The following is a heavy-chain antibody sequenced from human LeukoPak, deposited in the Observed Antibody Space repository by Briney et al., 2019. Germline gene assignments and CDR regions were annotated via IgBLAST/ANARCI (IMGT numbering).Heavy chain of an antibody. V-gene: IGHV4-34*01. CDR2: INHSGST. D-gene: IGHD1-26*01. J-gene: IGHJ4*02. Sequence: SETLSLTCAGYGGSFSGYYWSWIRQPPGKGLEWIREINHSGSTNYNPSLKSRVTISVDTSKNQFSLKLSSVTAADTAVYYCARHSPVGIYYFDYWGQGTLVTVSS. CDR1: GGSFSGYY. CDR3: ARHSPVGIYYFDY.